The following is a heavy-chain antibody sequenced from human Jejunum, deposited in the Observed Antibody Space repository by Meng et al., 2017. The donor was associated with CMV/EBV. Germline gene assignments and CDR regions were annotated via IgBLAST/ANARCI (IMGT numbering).Heavy chain of an antibody. Sequence: QVQLVQSGSELKKPGASVKVSCKASGYAFTNYGISWVRQAPGQGLEWMGWISAYNGNTNYAQKFQGRVTMTTDTSTSTAYMEVRSLRSDDTAVYYCARDYYYGRSYYFDYWGQGTLVTVSS. J-gene: IGHJ4*02. CDR3: ARDYYYGRSYYFDY. CDR1: GYAFTNYG. CDR2: ISAYNGNT. V-gene: IGHV1-18*01. D-gene: IGHD3-10*01.